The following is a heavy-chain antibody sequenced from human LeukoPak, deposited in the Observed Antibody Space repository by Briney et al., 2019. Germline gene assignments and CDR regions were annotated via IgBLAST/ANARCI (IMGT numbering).Heavy chain of an antibody. Sequence: GGSLRLSCAASGFTFSTYSMNWVRQAPGKGLEWVSYSEYSGTTSYYADSVKGRFTVSRDNAKNSLYLQMSSLRDEDTAVYYCARISGFTLDCWGPGTLVTVSS. CDR1: GFTFSTYS. CDR2: SEYSGTTS. CDR3: ARISGFTLDC. J-gene: IGHJ4*02. V-gene: IGHV3-48*02.